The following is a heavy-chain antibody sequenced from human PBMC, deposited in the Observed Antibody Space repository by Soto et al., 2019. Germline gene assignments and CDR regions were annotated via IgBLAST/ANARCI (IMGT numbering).Heavy chain of an antibody. J-gene: IGHJ5*02. CDR2: VSPFNGST. Sequence: ASVKVSCKASGYTFTTYDITWVRQAPGQGLEWMGWVSPFNGSTNDAQKFQGRVTMTTDTSTSTAYMELRTLRSDDTAEYYCARVAYTSGGALDLWGQGTLVTVSS. CDR3: ARVAYTSGGALDL. V-gene: IGHV1-18*01. D-gene: IGHD3-16*01. CDR1: GYTFTTYD.